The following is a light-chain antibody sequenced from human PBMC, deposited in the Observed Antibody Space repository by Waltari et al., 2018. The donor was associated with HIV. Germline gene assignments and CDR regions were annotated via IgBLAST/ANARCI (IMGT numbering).Light chain of an antibody. CDR1: SSDVVSYNY. CDR2: EVS. CDR3: SSYTSTSTSCV. Sequence: QSALTQPASVSGSPGKSITISCPGTSSDVVSYNYVSWYQHHPGKAPKLMIYEVSNRPSGVSNRFSGSKSGYTASLTISGLQAEDEADYYCSSYTSTSTSCVFGTGTKVTVL. J-gene: IGLJ1*01. V-gene: IGLV2-14*01.